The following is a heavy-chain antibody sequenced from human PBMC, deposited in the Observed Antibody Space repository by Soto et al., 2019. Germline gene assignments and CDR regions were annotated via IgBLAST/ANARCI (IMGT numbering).Heavy chain of an antibody. CDR2: IYHSGST. CDR3: ARDPRSEYYYYGMDV. Sequence: SETLSLTCAVSGGSISSSNWWSWVRQPPGKGLEWIGEIYHSGSTNYNPSLKSRVTISVDKSKNQFSLKLSSVTAADTAVYYCARDPRSEYYYYGMDVWGQGTTVTV. J-gene: IGHJ6*02. CDR1: GGSISSSNW. V-gene: IGHV4-4*02.